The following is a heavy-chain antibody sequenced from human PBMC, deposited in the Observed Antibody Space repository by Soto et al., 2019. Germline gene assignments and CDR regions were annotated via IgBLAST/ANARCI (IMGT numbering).Heavy chain of an antibody. CDR2: ISSSGTTI. J-gene: IGHJ4*02. V-gene: IGHV3-48*03. CDR1: AFTFSSSE. D-gene: IGHD6-19*01. Sequence: EVQLVESGGGLIQPGGSLRLSCTDSAFTFSSSEMNWVRQAPGKGLEWLSYISSSGTTIYYADSVKGRFIISRDNAKKSLYLQMNSLRAEDTAVYYCARDEGSAWYFDDWGQGTLVTVSS. CDR3: ARDEGSAWYFDD.